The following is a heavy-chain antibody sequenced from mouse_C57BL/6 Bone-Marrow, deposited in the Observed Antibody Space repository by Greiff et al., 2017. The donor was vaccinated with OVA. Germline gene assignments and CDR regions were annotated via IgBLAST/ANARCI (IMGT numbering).Heavy chain of an antibody. Sequence: EVKLMESGGDLVKPGGSLKLSCAASGFTFSSYGMSWVRQTPDKRLEWVATISSGGSYTYYPDSVKGRFTISRDNAKNTLYLQMSSLKSGDTAMYYCARRRQGFAYWGQGTLVTVSA. CDR3: ARRRQGFAY. CDR2: ISSGGSYT. J-gene: IGHJ3*01. CDR1: GFTFSSYG. V-gene: IGHV5-6*02.